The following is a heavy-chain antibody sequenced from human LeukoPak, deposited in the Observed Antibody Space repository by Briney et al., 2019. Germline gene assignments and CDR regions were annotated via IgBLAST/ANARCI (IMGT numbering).Heavy chain of an antibody. V-gene: IGHV3-21*01. CDR1: GFTFSSYS. CDR3: ARDQGGGSGWYGGPKYFQH. D-gene: IGHD6-19*01. J-gene: IGHJ1*01. Sequence: GGSLRPSCAASGFTFSSYSMNWVRQAPGKGLEWVSSISSSSSYIYYADSVKGRFTISRDNAKNSLFLQMNSLRAEDTAVYYCARDQGGGSGWYGGPKYFQHWGQGTLVTVSS. CDR2: ISSSSSYI.